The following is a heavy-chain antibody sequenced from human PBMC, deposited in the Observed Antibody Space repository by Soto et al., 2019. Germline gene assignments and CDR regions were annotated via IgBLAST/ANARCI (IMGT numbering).Heavy chain of an antibody. D-gene: IGHD7-27*01. J-gene: IGHJ4*02. CDR3: AGGPSGDKIAC. V-gene: IGHV4-30-4*08. CDR2: IYDGGTS. CDR1: GGSISSAAYC. Sequence: QVQLQESGPRRVSPSQTLSLTCTVSGGSISSAAYCWSWIRQSPDKGLEGIRHIYDGGTSYRSPSLTGRVTISADTSETQFSLKLSSVRAADTAVYYCAGGPSGDKIACWGQGIQVTASA.